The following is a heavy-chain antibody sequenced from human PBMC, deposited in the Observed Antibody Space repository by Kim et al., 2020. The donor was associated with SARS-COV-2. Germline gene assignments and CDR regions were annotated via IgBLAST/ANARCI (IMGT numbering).Heavy chain of an antibody. D-gene: IGHD3-9*01. CDR2: ISGSGGST. CDR3: AKAKPGIRYFDPYYFDY. CDR1: GFTFSSYA. V-gene: IGHV3-23*01. J-gene: IGHJ4*02. Sequence: GGSLRLSCAASGFTFSSYAMSWVRQAPGKGLEWVSAISGSGGSTYYADSVKGRFTISRDNSKNTLYLQMNSLRAEDTAVYYCAKAKPGIRYFDPYYFDYWGQGTLVTVSS.